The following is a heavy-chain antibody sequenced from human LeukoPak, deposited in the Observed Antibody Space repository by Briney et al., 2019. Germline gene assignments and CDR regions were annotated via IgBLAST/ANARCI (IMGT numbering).Heavy chain of an antibody. V-gene: IGHV3-21*01. D-gene: IGHD2-15*01. J-gene: IGHJ5*02. CDR3: ARDGLPATVANWFDP. Sequence: PGGSLRLSCAASGFTFNNYTMNWGRQAPGKGLELVSSISRNGIYIKYVDSVKGRFTVSRDNAKNSLYLQMNSLRAEDTAVYYCARDGLPATVANWFDPWGQGTLVTVSS. CDR2: ISRNGIYI. CDR1: GFTFNNYT.